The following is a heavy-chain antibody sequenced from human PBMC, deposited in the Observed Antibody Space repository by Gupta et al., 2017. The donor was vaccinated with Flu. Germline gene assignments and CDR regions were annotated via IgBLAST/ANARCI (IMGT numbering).Heavy chain of an antibody. CDR1: GYPFLGNYA. Sequence: QVHLVQSGPEVKKPGASVTLSCKTSGYPFLGNYAIHWVRQAPGQGLEWIALINTGSGVTRYSQKFRDRVSVTRDTTVSTGFMELANLASEDTAVYYCARGTFNGIDGWGQGTTVTVS. CDR2: INTGSGVT. J-gene: IGHJ6*02. V-gene: IGHV1-3*04. CDR3: ARGTFNGIDG.